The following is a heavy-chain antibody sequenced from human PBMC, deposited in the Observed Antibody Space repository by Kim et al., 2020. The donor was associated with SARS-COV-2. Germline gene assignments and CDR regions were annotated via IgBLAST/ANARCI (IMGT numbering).Heavy chain of an antibody. CDR3: ARDLSGYGCFDY. CDR2: ISYDGSKK. D-gene: IGHD6-25*01. Sequence: GGSLRLSCAVSEFTLSSYVMHWVRQAPGRGLEWVGVISYDGSKKYYADPAKGRFTISRDDSKNTLYLQMNSLRAEDTAVYYCARDLSGYGCFDYWGQGALVTVSS. V-gene: IGHV3-30*04. J-gene: IGHJ4*02. CDR1: EFTLSSYV.